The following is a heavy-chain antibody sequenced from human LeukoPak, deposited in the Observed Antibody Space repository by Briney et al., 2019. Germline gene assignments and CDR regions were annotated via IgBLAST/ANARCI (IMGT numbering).Heavy chain of an antibody. CDR3: ARSASSDGYNYISGMDV. CDR1: GYSFTSYW. J-gene: IGHJ6*04. D-gene: IGHD5-24*01. V-gene: IGHV5-51*03. CDR2: IYPGDSDT. Sequence: KPGESLKISCKGSGYSFTSYWIGGVRQMPGKGLEWMGIIYPGDSDTRYSPSFQGQVTISDDKSISTAYLQWSSLKAPDPAMYYCARSASSDGYNYISGMDVWGKGTTVTVSS.